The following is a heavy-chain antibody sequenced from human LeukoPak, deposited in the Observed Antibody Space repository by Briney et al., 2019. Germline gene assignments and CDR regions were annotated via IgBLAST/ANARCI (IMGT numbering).Heavy chain of an antibody. Sequence: SETLSLTCTVSGGSISSHYWSWIRQPPGKGLEWIGYIYYSGSTNYNPSLKSRVTISVDTSKNQFSLKLSSVTAADTAVYYCARAVYSYGSLVFDYWGQGTQVTVSS. D-gene: IGHD5-18*01. CDR2: IYYSGST. V-gene: IGHV4-59*11. CDR3: ARAVYSYGSLVFDY. J-gene: IGHJ4*02. CDR1: GGSISSHY.